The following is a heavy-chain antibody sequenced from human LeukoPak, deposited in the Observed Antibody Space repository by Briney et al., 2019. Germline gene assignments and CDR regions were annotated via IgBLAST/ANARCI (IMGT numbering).Heavy chain of an antibody. Sequence: PSQTLSLTCTVSGGSISSGGYYWSWIRQPPGKGLEWIGYIYYRGNTNYNPSLKNRVTMAVDTSKNQFSLKVSSVTAADTAVYYCARAGNNWSFDYWGQGTLVTVSS. CDR3: ARAGNNWSFDY. J-gene: IGHJ4*02. V-gene: IGHV4-61*08. CDR1: GGSISSGGYY. D-gene: IGHD1-1*01. CDR2: IYYRGNT.